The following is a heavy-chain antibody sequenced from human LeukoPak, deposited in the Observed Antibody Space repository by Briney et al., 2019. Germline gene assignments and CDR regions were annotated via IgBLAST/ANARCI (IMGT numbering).Heavy chain of an antibody. V-gene: IGHV3-23*01. CDR1: GFTFSSYA. Sequence: GGSLRLSCAASGFTFSSYAMSWVRQAPGKGLEWVSGISGSGGSTYYADSVKGRFTISRDNSKNTLYLQMNSLRAEDTAVYYCARDFPYYYDISGYYLDYWGQGTLVTVSS. CDR3: ARDFPYYYDISGYYLDY. J-gene: IGHJ4*02. D-gene: IGHD3-22*01. CDR2: ISGSGGST.